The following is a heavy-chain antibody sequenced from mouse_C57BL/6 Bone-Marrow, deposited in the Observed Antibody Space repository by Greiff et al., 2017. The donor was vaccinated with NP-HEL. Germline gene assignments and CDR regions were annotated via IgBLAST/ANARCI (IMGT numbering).Heavy chain of an antibody. V-gene: IGHV2-6*01. D-gene: IGHD1-1*01. CDR3: ASEDYGSGVAY. CDR1: GFSLTSYG. Sequence: VKLMESGPGLVAPSQSLSITCTVSGFSLTSYGVDWVRQSPGKGLEWLGVIWGVGSTNYNSALKSRLSISKDNSKSQVFLKMNSLQTDDTAMYYCASEDYGSGVAYWGQGTLVTVSA. J-gene: IGHJ3*01. CDR2: IWGVGST.